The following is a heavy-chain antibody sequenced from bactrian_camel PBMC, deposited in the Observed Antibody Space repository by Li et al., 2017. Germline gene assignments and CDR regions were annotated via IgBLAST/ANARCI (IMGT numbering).Heavy chain of an antibody. CDR3: ATALVIDTDY. CDR1: GLTFIGGDC. CDR2: IGSDGSA. Sequence: HVQLVESGGGSVQAGGSLRLSCAASGLTFIGGDCMGWFRQAPGREREGVAGIGSDGSATYTDSVKGRFTISKDNAKNTLYLQTNSLKTEDTAVYYCATALVIDTDYWGQGTQVTVS. V-gene: IGHV3S55*01. J-gene: IGHJ4*01. D-gene: IGHD2*01.